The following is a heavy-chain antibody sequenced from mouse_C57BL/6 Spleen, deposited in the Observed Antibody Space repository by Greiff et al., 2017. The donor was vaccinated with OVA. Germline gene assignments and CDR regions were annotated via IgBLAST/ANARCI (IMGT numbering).Heavy chain of an antibody. D-gene: IGHD2-10*02. CDR3: ARGGGYGNYYFDY. J-gene: IGHJ2*01. Sequence: QVQLKESGAELVMPGASVKLSCKASGYTFTSYWMHWVKQRPGQGLEWIGEIDPSDSYTNYNQKFKGKSTLTVDKSSSTAYMQLSSLTSEDSAVYYCARGGGYGNYYFDYWGQGTTLTVSS. CDR1: GYTFTSYW. V-gene: IGHV1-69*01. CDR2: IDPSDSYT.